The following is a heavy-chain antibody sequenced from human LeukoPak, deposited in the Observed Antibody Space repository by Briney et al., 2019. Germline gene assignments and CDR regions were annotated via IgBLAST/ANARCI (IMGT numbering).Heavy chain of an antibody. CDR2: IYHSGST. J-gene: IGHJ3*02. Sequence: PSETLSLTCTVSGGSIISYYWSWIRQPPGKGLEWIGYIYHSGSTSYNPSLRSRVTISVDTSKNQFSLKLSSVIAADTAVYYCARSRYYNFWSGFPDGFDILGQGTMLTVSP. CDR1: GGSIISYY. V-gene: IGHV4-59*01. CDR3: ARSRYYNFWSGFPDGFDI. D-gene: IGHD3-3*01.